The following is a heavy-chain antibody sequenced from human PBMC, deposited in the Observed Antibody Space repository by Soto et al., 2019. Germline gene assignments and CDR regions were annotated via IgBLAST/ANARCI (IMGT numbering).Heavy chain of an antibody. J-gene: IGHJ3*02. V-gene: IGHV1-69*06. Sequence: GASVKVPCKASGGTFSSYAISWVRQAPGQGLEWMGGIIPIFGTANYAQKFQGRVTITAEKSTSTAYMELSSLRSEDTAVYYCARVLGAFDIWGQGTMVTVSS. CDR1: GGTFSSYA. CDR2: IIPIFGTA. CDR3: ARVLGAFDI.